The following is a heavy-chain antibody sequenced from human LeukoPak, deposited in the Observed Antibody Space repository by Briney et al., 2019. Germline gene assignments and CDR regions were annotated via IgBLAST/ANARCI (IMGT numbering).Heavy chain of an antibody. CDR3: ARDLEVGATTGMLDY. J-gene: IGHJ4*02. Sequence: GGSLRLSCAASGFTFSNYWMHWVRQAPGKGVVWVSRIKADGSITSYADSVKGRFTISRDNAKNTLYLQMNSLRAEDTAVYYCARDLEVGATTGMLDYWGQGTLVTVSS. CDR2: IKADGSIT. V-gene: IGHV3-74*01. CDR1: GFTFSNYW. D-gene: IGHD1-26*01.